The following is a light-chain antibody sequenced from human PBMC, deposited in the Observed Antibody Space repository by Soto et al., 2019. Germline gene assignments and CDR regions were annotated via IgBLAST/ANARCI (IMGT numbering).Light chain of an antibody. CDR3: QRYGGAPPWT. J-gene: IGKJ1*01. CDR2: GAS. CDR1: QTVFNDY. V-gene: IGKV3-20*01. Sequence: EVVLTQSPGALSVSPGERATLSCRASQTVFNDYLAWYQQRPGQPPRLLIFGASRRATGIPDRFSGSGSVTDFTLTISRLEPEDFAVYYCQRYGGAPPWTFGQGTKVEVK.